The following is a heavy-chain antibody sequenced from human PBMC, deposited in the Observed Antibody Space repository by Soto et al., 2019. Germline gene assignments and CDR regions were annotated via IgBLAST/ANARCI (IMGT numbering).Heavy chain of an antibody. J-gene: IGHJ5*02. D-gene: IGHD2-15*01. CDR2: ISGSADGT. CDR3: ATAVVVGAWFEP. V-gene: IGHV3-23*01. Sequence: PGGSLRLSCAASGFTFITYAMTWVRQAPGKGLDWVAAISGSADGTYYADSVKGRFTISRDNSKDTLYLQMNSLRADDTAVYYCATAVVVGAWFEPWGQGTLVTVSS. CDR1: GFTFITYA.